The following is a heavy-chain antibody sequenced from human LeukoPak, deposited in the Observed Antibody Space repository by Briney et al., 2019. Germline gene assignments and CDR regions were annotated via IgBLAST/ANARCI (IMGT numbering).Heavy chain of an antibody. Sequence: PGRSLRLSCAASGFTFSSYGMHWVRQPPGKGLEWVSVISYDGGNKYYADSVKGRFTISRDNSKNTLYLQMNSLRAEDTAVYYCAKDYYDASGSHSYYYYGMDVWGQGTTVGVSS. J-gene: IGHJ6*02. CDR1: GFTFSSYG. D-gene: IGHD3-10*01. V-gene: IGHV3-30*18. CDR2: ISYDGGNK. CDR3: AKDYYDASGSHSYYYYGMDV.